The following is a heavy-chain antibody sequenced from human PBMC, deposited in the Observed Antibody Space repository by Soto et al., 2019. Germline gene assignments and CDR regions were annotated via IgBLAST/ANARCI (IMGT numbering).Heavy chain of an antibody. CDR2: IYYSGST. V-gene: IGHV4-59*08. CDR1: GGSISSYY. J-gene: IGHJ5*02. D-gene: IGHD2-15*01. CDR3: ARQDRVVVEGRWFDP. Sequence: SETLSLTCTVSGGSISSYYWSWIRQPPGKGLEWIGYIYYSGSTNYNPSLKSRVTISVDTSKNQFSLNLTSVTAADTAVYYCARQDRVVVEGRWFDPWGQGTLVTVSS.